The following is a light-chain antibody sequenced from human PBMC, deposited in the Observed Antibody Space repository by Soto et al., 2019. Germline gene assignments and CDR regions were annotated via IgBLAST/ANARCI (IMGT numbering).Light chain of an antibody. J-gene: IGKJ4*01. V-gene: IGKV3-11*01. Sequence: EIVLTQSPATLSLSPGERATLSCRASQSVSSYLAWYQQKPGQAPRLLIYDASNRATGIPARFSGSGSGTDFTLSNSSLQPRDFAFYYCQQRSNGPPLTFGGGTKVEIK. CDR3: QQRSNGPPLT. CDR1: QSVSSY. CDR2: DAS.